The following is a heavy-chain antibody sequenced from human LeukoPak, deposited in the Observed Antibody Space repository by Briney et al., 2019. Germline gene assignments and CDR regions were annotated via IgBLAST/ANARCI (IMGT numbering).Heavy chain of an antibody. V-gene: IGHV4-34*01. J-gene: IGHJ5*02. CDR1: GFTFSSYS. Sequence: GSLRLSCAASGFTFSSYSMNWVRQAPGRGLEWIGEINHSGSTNYNPSLKSRVTISVDTSKNQFSLKLSSVTAADTAVYYCARGPGLPYNWFDPWGQGTLVTVSS. CDR2: INHSGST. CDR3: ARGPGLPYNWFDP.